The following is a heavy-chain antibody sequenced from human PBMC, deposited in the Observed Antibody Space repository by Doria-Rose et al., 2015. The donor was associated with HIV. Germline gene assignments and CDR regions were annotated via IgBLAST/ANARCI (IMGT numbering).Heavy chain of an antibody. CDR3: ARIKSSRWYHKYYFDF. D-gene: IGHD6-13*01. J-gene: IGHJ4*02. CDR1: GVSLSSPGMG. V-gene: IGHV2-26*01. CDR2: IVSDDER. Sequence: SGPVLVKPTETLTLTCTVSGVSLSSPGMGVSRIRQPPGKALEWHANIVSDDERSYKTSLKSRPTISRGTSKSQVVLTMTDMDPVDTATYYCARIKSSRWYHKYYFDFWGQGTLVIVSA.